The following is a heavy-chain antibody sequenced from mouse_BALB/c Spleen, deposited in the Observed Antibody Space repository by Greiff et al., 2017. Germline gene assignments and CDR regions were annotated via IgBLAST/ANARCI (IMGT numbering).Heavy chain of an antibody. CDR3: ARQGGWDYFDY. Sequence: EVMLVESGGDLVKPGGSLKLSCAASGFTFSSYGMSWVRQTPDKRLEWVATISSGGSYTYYPDSVKGRFTISRDNAKNTLYLQMSSLKSEDTAMYYCARQGGWDYFDYWGQGTTLTVSS. V-gene: IGHV5-6*01. CDR2: ISSGGSYT. D-gene: IGHD3-3*01. CDR1: GFTFSSYG. J-gene: IGHJ2*01.